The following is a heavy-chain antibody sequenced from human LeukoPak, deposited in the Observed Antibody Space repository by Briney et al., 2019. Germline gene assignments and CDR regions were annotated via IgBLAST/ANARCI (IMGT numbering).Heavy chain of an antibody. CDR1: GYTFTGYY. Sequence: ASVKVSCKASGYTFTGYYMHWVRQAPGQGLEWMGRINPNSGGTNYAQKFQGRVTMTRDTSISAAYMELSRLRSDDTAVYYCARDLPTIYDSSGYYYWFDPWGQGTLVTVSS. CDR3: ARDLPTIYDSSGYYYWFDP. V-gene: IGHV1-2*06. CDR2: INPNSGGT. J-gene: IGHJ5*02. D-gene: IGHD3-22*01.